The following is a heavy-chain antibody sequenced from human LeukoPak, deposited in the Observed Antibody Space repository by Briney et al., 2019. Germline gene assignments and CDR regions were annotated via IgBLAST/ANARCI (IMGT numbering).Heavy chain of an antibody. D-gene: IGHD3-10*01. Sequence: GESLKISCKGSGYSFTSYWISWVRQMPGKGLEWMGRIDPSDSYTNYSPSFQGHVTISADKSISTAYLQWSSLKASDTAMYYRARQQGDRGAPDYWGQGTLVTVSS. CDR3: ARQQGDRGAPDY. CDR2: IDPSDSYT. J-gene: IGHJ4*02. V-gene: IGHV5-10-1*01. CDR1: GYSFTSYW.